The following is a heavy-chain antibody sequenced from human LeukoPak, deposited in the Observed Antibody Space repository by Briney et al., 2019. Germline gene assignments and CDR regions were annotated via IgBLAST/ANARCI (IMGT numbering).Heavy chain of an antibody. CDR2: ISSDNGIP. D-gene: IGHD2-15*01. V-gene: IGHV1-18*01. CDR1: GYSINRFG. J-gene: IGHJ6*03. CDR3: ANVAKGRYFFYYMDV. Sequence: ASVRVSCKASGYSINRFGVNWVRQAPGQGLEWIGWISSDNGIPKYADKFQGRVNLTTDTSKTTTYMELRSLRSDDSAVYFCANVAKGRYFFYYMDVWGKGTTVTVSS.